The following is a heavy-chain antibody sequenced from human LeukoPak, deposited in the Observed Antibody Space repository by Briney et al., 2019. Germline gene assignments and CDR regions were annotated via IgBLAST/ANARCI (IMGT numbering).Heavy chain of an antibody. CDR1: GGSISSYY. D-gene: IGHD5-18*01. CDR2: IYYSGST. Sequence: PSETLSLTCTVSGGSISSYYWSWIRQPPGKGLEWIGYIYYSGSTNYNPSLKSRVTISVDTSKNQFSLKLGSVTAADTAVYYCARDFEASGGYSYGYSPYMDVWGKGTTVTVSS. J-gene: IGHJ6*03. V-gene: IGHV4-59*01. CDR3: ARDFEASGGYSYGYSPYMDV.